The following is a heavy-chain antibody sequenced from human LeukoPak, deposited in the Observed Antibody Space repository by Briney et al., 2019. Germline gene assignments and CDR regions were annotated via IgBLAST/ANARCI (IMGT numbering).Heavy chain of an antibody. V-gene: IGHV4-39*01. Sequence: PSETLSLTCTVSGGSISSSSYYWGWIRQPPGKGLEWIGSIYYSGSTYYNPSLKSRVTISVDTSKNQFSLKLSSVTAADTAVYYCERASTGIAVAGTPDHDAFDIWGQGTMVTVSS. D-gene: IGHD6-19*01. CDR2: IYYSGST. CDR3: ERASTGIAVAGTPDHDAFDI. CDR1: GGSISSSSYY. J-gene: IGHJ3*02.